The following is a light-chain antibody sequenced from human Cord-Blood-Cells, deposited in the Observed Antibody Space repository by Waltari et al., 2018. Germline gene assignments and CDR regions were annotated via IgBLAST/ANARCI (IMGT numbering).Light chain of an antibody. CDR3: QAWDSSTVV. J-gene: IGLJ2*01. CDR1: KLGDKY. V-gene: IGLV3-1*01. Sequence: YELTQPPSVSVSPGQTASITCSGDKLGDKYACCYQQKQGQSPVLVIYQDSKRPSGIPERFSGSNSGNTATLTISGTQAMDEADYYCQAWDSSTVVFGGGTKLTVL. CDR2: QDS.